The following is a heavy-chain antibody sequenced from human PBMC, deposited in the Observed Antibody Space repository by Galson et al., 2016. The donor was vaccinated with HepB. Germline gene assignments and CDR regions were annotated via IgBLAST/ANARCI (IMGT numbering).Heavy chain of an antibody. J-gene: IGHJ2*01. D-gene: IGHD3-10*01. CDR2: INHSGST. Sequence: SETLSLTCSVSGGSFSGYYWTWIRQPPGKGLEWIGEINHSGSTNYNPSFKSRVTISDTSRNQFSLTLIAVTAADTAVYYCAGGYYAYPTWYFDRWGRGPLVTFSS. V-gene: IGHV4-34*01. CDR3: AGGYYAYPTWYFDR. CDR1: GGSFSGYY.